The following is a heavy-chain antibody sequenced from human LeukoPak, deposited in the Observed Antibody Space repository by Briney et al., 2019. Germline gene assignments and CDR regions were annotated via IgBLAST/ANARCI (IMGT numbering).Heavy chain of an antibody. CDR2: IYYAGSS. D-gene: IGHD2/OR15-2a*01. CDR3: ARQTVIIPTGMEGPWFDP. CDR1: GVSIKNHY. Sequence: SETLSPTCTVSGVSIKNHYWSWIRQPPGKGLEWIANIYYAGSSNYNPSLKSRVSVSIDASKNHLSLQLTSVTAADTAIYYCARQTVIIPTGMEGPWFDPWGQGTLVAVSS. J-gene: IGHJ5*02. V-gene: IGHV4-59*08.